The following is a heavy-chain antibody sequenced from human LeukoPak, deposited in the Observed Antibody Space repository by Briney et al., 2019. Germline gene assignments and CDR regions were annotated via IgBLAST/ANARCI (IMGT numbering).Heavy chain of an antibody. J-gene: IGHJ4*02. CDR2: ISSSSSYI. CDR1: GFTFSSYC. D-gene: IGHD3-16*01. Sequence: PGGSLRLSCAASGFTFSSYCMNWVRQAPGKGLEWVSSISSSSSYIYYADSVKGRFTISRDNAKNSLYLQMNSLRAEDTAVYYCARRRTGDGGKYFDYWGQGTLVTVSS. CDR3: ARRRTGDGGKYFDY. V-gene: IGHV3-21*01.